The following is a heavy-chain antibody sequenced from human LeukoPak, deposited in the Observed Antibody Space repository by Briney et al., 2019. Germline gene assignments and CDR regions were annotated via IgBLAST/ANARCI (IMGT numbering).Heavy chain of an antibody. CDR2: IYHSGST. J-gene: IGHJ6*03. CDR3: ARVNRGYSNYGYYYYYMDV. V-gene: IGHV4-38-2*02. D-gene: IGHD4-11*01. CDR1: GYSISSGYY. Sequence: PSETLSLTCTVSGYSISSGYYWGWIRQPPGKGLEWIGSIYHSGSTYYNPSLKSRVTISVDTSKNQFSLKLSSVTAADTAVYYCARVNRGYSNYGYYYYYMDVWGKGTTVTVSS.